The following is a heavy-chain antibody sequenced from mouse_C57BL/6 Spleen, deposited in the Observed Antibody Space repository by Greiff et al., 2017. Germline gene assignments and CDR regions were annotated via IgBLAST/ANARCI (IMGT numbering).Heavy chain of an antibody. Sequence: QVQLQQPGAELVKPGASVKLSCKASGYTFTSYWMHWVKQRPGQGLEWIGMIHPNSGSTNYNEKFKSKATLTVDKSSSTAYMQLSSLTSEDSAVYYCARFDGYYVSYAMDYGGQGTSVTVSS. D-gene: IGHD2-3*01. CDR1: GYTFTSYW. V-gene: IGHV1-64*01. CDR2: IHPNSGST. CDR3: ARFDGYYVSYAMDY. J-gene: IGHJ4*01.